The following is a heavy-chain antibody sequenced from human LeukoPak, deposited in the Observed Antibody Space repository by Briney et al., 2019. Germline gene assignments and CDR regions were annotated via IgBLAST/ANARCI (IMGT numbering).Heavy chain of an antibody. CDR3: ARAIMHLGELSLPSY. J-gene: IGHJ4*02. D-gene: IGHD3-16*02. V-gene: IGHV7-4-1*02. CDR2: INPNTGNP. CDR1: GYTFTNYA. Sequence: GASVKVSCKTSGYTFTNYAINWVRQAPGQGLQWMGWINPNTGNPAYAQGFTGRFVFSLDTSVNTAYLQISSLEAEDTAVYYCARAIMHLGELSLPSYWGQGTLVTVSS.